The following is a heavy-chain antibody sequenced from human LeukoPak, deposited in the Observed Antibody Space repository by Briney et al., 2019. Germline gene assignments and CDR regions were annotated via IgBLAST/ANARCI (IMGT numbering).Heavy chain of an antibody. J-gene: IGHJ4*02. CDR2: TYYRSKWYN. Sequence: SQILSLTCAISGDSVSSKSAAWTWIRQSPSRGLEWLGRTYYRSKWYNDYAVSVKSRITINPDTSKNQFSLQLNSVTPEDTAVYYCARYVSVANAYYFDYRGQGTLVTVSS. CDR3: ARYVSVANAYYFDY. V-gene: IGHV6-1*01. CDR1: GDSVSSKSAA. D-gene: IGHD5-12*01.